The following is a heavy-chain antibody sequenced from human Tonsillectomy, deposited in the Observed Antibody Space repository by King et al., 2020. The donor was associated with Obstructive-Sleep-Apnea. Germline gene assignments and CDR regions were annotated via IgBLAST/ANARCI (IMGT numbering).Heavy chain of an antibody. D-gene: IGHD6-19*01. CDR1: GFTFSNYY. Sequence: VQLVQSGGGLVKPGGSLRLSCAAFGFTFSNYYMSGIRQAPGKGLEWVLYISTSGSTIYYADSVKGRFTISRDNAKNSLYLQMNSLRAEDTAVYYCARGGSSGWYFFDYWGQGTLVTVSS. J-gene: IGHJ4*02. CDR3: ARGGSSGWYFFDY. CDR2: ISTSGSTI. V-gene: IGHV3-11*01.